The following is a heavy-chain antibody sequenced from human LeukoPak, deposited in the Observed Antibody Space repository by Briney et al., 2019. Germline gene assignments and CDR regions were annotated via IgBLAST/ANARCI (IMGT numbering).Heavy chain of an antibody. Sequence: ASVKVSCKPSGYTFTDYAINWVRQAPGQGLEYMGWVNTNTGNPTYAQGFTGRFVFSSDSTVSTAYLQITSLKADDSAIYFCASCNDSSGYFAYWGQGTLVTVSS. CDR1: GYTFTDYA. D-gene: IGHD3-22*01. V-gene: IGHV7-4-1*02. CDR3: ASCNDSSGYFAY. J-gene: IGHJ4*02. CDR2: VNTNTGNP.